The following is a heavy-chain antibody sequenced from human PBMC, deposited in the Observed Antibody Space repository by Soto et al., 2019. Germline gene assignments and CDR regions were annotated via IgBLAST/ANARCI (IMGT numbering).Heavy chain of an antibody. Sequence: GSLRPACAASGFTVGTYTTNWVRPAPGKGLEWVSGIRGFSPYTFYAESVKGRFTISRDNAKNPLYLQMNSLRAEDTAVYYCAKDRGYDAHDYYYNAMDVWGQGTTVTVSS. CDR2: IRGFSPYT. J-gene: IGHJ6*02. V-gene: IGHV3-21*01. CDR3: AKDRGYDAHDYYYNAMDV. D-gene: IGHD3-10*01. CDR1: GFTVGTYT.